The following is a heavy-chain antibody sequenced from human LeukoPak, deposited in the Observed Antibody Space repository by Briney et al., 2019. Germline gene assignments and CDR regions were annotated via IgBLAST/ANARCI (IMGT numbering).Heavy chain of an antibody. J-gene: IGHJ4*02. CDR3: ARLADYDYFWGSDF. CDR1: GFSFSMFW. Sequence: GGSLRLSCGASGFSFSMFWMTWVRQAPGKGLEWVANIKQDGSEQYYVDSVKGRFTVSRDNAKNSLYLQMNRLRVEDTAVYYCARLADYDYFWGSDFWGQGTLVTVSS. CDR2: IKQDGSEQ. V-gene: IGHV3-7*01. D-gene: IGHD3-16*01.